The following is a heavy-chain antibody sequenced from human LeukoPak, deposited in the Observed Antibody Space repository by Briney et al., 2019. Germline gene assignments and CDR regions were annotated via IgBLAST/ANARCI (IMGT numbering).Heavy chain of an antibody. CDR1: GGSFSGYY. V-gene: IGHV4-34*01. Sequence: SETLSLTCAVYGGSFSGYYWSWIRQPPGKGLEWIGEINHSGSTNYNPSLKSRVTISVDTSKNQFSLKLSSVTAADTAVYYCARGLSYYYGSGRFDYWGQGTLVTVSS. D-gene: IGHD3-10*01. CDR3: ARGLSYYYGSGRFDY. CDR2: INHSGST. J-gene: IGHJ4*02.